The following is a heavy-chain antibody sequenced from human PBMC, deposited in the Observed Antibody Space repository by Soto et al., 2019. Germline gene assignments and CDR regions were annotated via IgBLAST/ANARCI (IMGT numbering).Heavy chain of an antibody. D-gene: IGHD6-13*01. V-gene: IGHV6-1*01. CDR1: GDSVSSNSAA. Sequence: SQTLSLTCAISGDSVSSNSAAWDLIRQSPSRGLEWLGRTYYRSKWYNDYAVSVKSRITINPDTSKNQFSLQLNSVTPEDTAVYYCARDQGSSWGYSYGMDVWGQGTKVTVSS. CDR3: ARDQGSSWGYSYGMDV. J-gene: IGHJ6*02. CDR2: TYYRSKWYN.